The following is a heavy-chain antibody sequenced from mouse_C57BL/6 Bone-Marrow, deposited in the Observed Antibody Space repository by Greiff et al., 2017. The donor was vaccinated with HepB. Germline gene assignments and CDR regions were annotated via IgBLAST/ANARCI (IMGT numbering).Heavy chain of an antibody. CDR3: ARDYGSSGGALDY. CDR2: VFPGSGGS. V-gene: IGHV1-55*01. J-gene: IGHJ4*01. CDR1: GYTFTNNW. Sequence: QVQLQQPGAELVKPGASVKMSCRASGYTFTNNWITWVRQRPGQGLEWIGDVFPGSGGSNNYEKFKRRATLTVDTSSSTAYMQLSSLTSEDSAVYYCARDYGSSGGALDYWGQGTSVTVSS. D-gene: IGHD1-1*01.